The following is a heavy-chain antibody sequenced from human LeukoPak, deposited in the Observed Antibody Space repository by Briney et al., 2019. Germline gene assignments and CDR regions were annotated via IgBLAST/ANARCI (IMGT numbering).Heavy chain of an antibody. J-gene: IGHJ4*02. CDR3: ARMFLSHIAAVDY. Sequence: SETLSFTCTVSGGSISSYYWSWIRQPPGKGLEWIGYIYYSGSTNYNPSLKSRVTISVDTSKNQFSLKLSSVTAADTAVYYCARMFLSHIAAVDYWGQGTLVTVSS. CDR2: IYYSGST. CDR1: GGSISSYY. D-gene: IGHD6-13*01. V-gene: IGHV4-59*01.